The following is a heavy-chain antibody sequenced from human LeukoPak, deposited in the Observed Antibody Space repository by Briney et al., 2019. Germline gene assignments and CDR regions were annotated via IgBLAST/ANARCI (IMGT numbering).Heavy chain of an antibody. V-gene: IGHV3-23*01. Sequence: PGGSLRLSCAASGFTFSSYSMNWVRQAPGKGLEWVSLISDSGGRIYYADSVKGRFTISRDNSKNTLYLQMNSLRAEDTAVYYCAKNAGYSYGLYYFDYWGQGTLVTVSS. J-gene: IGHJ4*02. CDR3: AKNAGYSYGLYYFDY. CDR2: ISDSGGRI. CDR1: GFTFSSYS. D-gene: IGHD5-18*01.